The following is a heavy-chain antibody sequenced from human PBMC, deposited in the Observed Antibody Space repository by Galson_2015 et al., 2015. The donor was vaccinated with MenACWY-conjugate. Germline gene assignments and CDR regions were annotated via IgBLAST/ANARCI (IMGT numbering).Heavy chain of an antibody. D-gene: IGHD3-10*01. J-gene: IGHJ5*02. CDR3: ARDLAFMVRGVIIRTNWFDP. V-gene: IGHV3-30*04. CDR1: GFTFSGYA. Sequence: SLRLSCAASGFTFSGYAMHWVRQAPGKGLEWVAVISYDGSNKYYADSVKGRFTISRDNSKNTLYLQMNSLRAEDTAVYYCARDLAFMVRGVIIRTNWFDPWGQGTLVTVSS. CDR2: ISYDGSNK.